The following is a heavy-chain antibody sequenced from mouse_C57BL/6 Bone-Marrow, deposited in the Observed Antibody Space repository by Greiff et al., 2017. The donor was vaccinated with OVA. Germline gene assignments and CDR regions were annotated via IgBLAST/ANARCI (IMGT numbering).Heavy chain of an antibody. J-gene: IGHJ2*01. CDR1: GYAFSSYW. V-gene: IGHV1-80*01. D-gene: IGHD2-3*01. CDR2: IYPGDGDT. CDR3: ARCYDGYPDY. Sequence: QVTLKVSGAELVKPGASVKISCKASGYAFSSYWMNWVKQRPGKGLEWIGQIYPGDGDTNYNGKFKGKATLTADKSSSTAYMQLSSLTSEDSAVYFCARCYDGYPDYWGQGTTLTVSS.